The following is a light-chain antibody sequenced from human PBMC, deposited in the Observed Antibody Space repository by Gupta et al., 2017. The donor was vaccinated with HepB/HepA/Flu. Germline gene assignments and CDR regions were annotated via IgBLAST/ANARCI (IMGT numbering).Light chain of an antibody. CDR1: QSVSSNY. Sequence: EIVLTQSRGTLSLSPGERGTLSCRASQSVSSNYLAWYQQKPGQAPRLLIYGASSRATGIPDRFSGSGSGTEFTLIISRVEPEDFAVYHCQHEGSSPQTFGQGTLLEIK. V-gene: IGKV3-20*01. CDR3: QHEGSSPQT. J-gene: IGKJ5*01. CDR2: GAS.